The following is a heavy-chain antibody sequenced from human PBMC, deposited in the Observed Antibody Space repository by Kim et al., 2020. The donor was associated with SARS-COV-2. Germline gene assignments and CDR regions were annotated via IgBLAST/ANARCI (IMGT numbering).Heavy chain of an antibody. CDR1: GFTFSGYY. D-gene: IGHD4-17*01. CDR3: ALLYGVMIDY. V-gene: IGHV3-11*01. Sequence: GGSLRLSCAASGFTFSGYYMSWIRQAPGKGLEWVSYISSSGSTIYYADSVKGRFTISRDNAKNLMYLQMNSLRAEDTAVYYCALLYGVMIDYWGPGTLVTVSS. J-gene: IGHJ4*02. CDR2: ISSSGSTI.